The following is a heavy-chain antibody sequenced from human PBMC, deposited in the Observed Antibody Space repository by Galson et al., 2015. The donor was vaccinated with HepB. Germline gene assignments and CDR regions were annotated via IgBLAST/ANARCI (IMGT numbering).Heavy chain of an antibody. CDR2: IESKTDGGTT. D-gene: IGHD2-15*01. CDR1: GFSFTNAW. CDR3: TTVLAYCSGGSCYSSGWLPSWFDP. V-gene: IGHV3-15*04. J-gene: IGHJ5*02. Sequence: SLRLSCAASGFSFTNAWMSWVRQAPGKGLEWVGRIESKTDGGTTDYAAPVKGRFTISRDDSKNTLHLQMNSLKTEDTAVYYCTTVLAYCSGGSCYSSGWLPSWFDPWGQGTLVTVSS.